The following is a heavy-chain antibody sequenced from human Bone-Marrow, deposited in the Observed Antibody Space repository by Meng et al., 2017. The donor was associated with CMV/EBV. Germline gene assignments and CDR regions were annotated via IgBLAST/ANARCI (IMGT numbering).Heavy chain of an antibody. Sequence: CPVSGGSFSGYSWSWIRQPPGKGLEWIGEINHSGSTNYNPSLKSRVTISVDTSKNQFSLKLSSVTAADTAVYYCARKSIAARGWFDPWGQGTLVTVSS. CDR2: INHSGST. CDR3: ARKSIAARGWFDP. J-gene: IGHJ5*02. V-gene: IGHV4-34*01. CDR1: GGSFSGYS. D-gene: IGHD6-6*01.